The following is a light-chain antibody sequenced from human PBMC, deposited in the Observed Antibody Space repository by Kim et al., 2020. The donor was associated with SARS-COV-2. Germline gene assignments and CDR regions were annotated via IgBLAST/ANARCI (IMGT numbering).Light chain of an antibody. V-gene: IGLV3-21*01. CDR1: NIGGKS. CDR3: QVWNSDNDDRGV. Sequence: SSSLPHPPSVSSSPFWTALITCEENNIGGKSVHWYQQKAGQSPVLVIRYDSDRPSGIPKRFSGSNSGNTATLTISGVEDGDEADYYCQVWNSDNDDRGVFGGGTQLTVL. CDR2: YDS. J-gene: IGLJ3*02.